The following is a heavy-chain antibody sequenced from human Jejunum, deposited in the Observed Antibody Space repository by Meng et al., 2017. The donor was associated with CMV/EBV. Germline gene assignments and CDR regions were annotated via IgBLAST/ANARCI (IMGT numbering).Heavy chain of an antibody. CDR1: GASVSTYY. J-gene: IGHJ5*02. CDR3: VRHGDCSSGSCFYHWFDP. V-gene: IGHV4-59*02. CDR2: IYNSGGT. D-gene: IGHD2-15*01. Sequence: QGQLQESGPGLLKPSETLSLTCSVSGASVSTYYWSWIRQPPGKGLEWIGYIYNSGGTYYNPSLKSRVTISIDTSKNQFSLKLNSVTAADTAVYYCVRHGDCSSGSCFYHWFDPWGQGSLVTVSS.